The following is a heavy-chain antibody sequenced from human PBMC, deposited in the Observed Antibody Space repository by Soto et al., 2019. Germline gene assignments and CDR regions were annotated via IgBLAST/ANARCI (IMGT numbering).Heavy chain of an antibody. V-gene: IGHV1-69*01. CDR2: IFPIFGTE. D-gene: IGHD1-1*01. Sequence: QVQLVQSGAEVKKPGSSVKVSCKASGGTFSSYAISWVRQPLGQGLDWRGGIFPIFGTENYPQKFQGRVTITADESTSTAYMELSSLRSEDTAVYYCARVDSYNWSTENWGQGTLVTVSS. J-gene: IGHJ4*02. CDR1: GGTFSSYA. CDR3: ARVDSYNWSTEN.